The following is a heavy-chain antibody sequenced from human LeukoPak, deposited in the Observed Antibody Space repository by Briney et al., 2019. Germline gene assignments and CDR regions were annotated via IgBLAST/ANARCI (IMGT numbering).Heavy chain of an antibody. V-gene: IGHV1-69*13. CDR3: ARDKVVVVPEASYYYGMDV. CDR1: GGTFSSYA. Sequence: ASVKVSCKASGGTFSSYAISWVRQAPGQGLEWMGGIIPIFGTANYAQKFQGRVTITADESTSTAYMELSSLRSEDTAVYYCARDKVVVVPEASYYYGMDVWGKGTTVTVSS. CDR2: IIPIFGTA. J-gene: IGHJ6*04. D-gene: IGHD2-2*01.